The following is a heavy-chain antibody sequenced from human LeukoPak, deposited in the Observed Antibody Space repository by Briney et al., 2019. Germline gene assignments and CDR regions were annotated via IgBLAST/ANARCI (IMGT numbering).Heavy chain of an antibody. CDR1: GGSISSYY. V-gene: IGHV4-59*01. D-gene: IGHD3-22*01. CDR3: ARAPWYDSSGLDY. CDR2: IYYSGST. Sequence: SQTLSLTCTVSGGSISSYYWSWIRQPPGKGLEWIGYIYYSGSTNYNPSLKSRVTISVDTSKNQFSLKLSSVTAADTAVYYCARAPWYDSSGLDYWGQGTLVTVSS. J-gene: IGHJ4*02.